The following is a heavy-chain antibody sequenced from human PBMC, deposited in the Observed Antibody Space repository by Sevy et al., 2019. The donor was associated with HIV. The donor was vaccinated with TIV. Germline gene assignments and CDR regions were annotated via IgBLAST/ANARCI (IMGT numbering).Heavy chain of an antibody. J-gene: IGHJ4*02. V-gene: IGHV1-69*13. D-gene: IGHD6-6*01. CDR3: ARVAIAARRGCFDY. CDR1: GGTFSSYV. Sequence: ASVKVSCKASGGTFSSYVISWVRHAPGKGLEWMGGIIPIFGTANYAQKFHGRGTITADESTSTAYMELRSLRCEDTAGYYCARVAIAARRGCFDYWGQGTLVTVSS. CDR2: IIPIFGTA.